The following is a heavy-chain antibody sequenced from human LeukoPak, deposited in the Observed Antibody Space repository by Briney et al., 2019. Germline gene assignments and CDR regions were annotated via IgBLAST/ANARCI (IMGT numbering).Heavy chain of an antibody. CDR1: GFTFSSYG. D-gene: IGHD2-15*01. J-gene: IGHJ6*02. Sequence: PGRSLRLSCAASGFTFSSYGMHWVRQAPGKGLEWVAVISYDGSNKYYADSVKGRFTISRDNSKNTLYLQMNSLRAEDTAVYYCAKGVVAATNAAYYGMDVWGQGTTVTVSS. V-gene: IGHV3-30*18. CDR3: AKGVVAATNAAYYGMDV. CDR2: ISYDGSNK.